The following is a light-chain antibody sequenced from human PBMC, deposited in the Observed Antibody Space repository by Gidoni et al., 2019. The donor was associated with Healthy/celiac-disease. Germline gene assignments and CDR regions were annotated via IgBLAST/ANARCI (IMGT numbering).Light chain of an antibody. J-gene: IGKJ2*01. CDR3: QQYNNWPPYT. CDR1: QSVSSN. V-gene: IGKV3-15*01. CDR2: GAS. Sequence: EMVMTQSPATLSVSPGERATLSGRASQSVSSNLAWYQQKPGQAPRLLIYGASTRATGIPARFSGSGSGTEFTLTISSLQSEDFAVYYCQQYNNWPPYTFXQXTKLEIK.